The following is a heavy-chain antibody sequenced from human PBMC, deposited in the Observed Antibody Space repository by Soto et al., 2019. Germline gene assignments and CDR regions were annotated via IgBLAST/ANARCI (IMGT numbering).Heavy chain of an antibody. CDR2: IRNGGVST. J-gene: IGHJ4*02. D-gene: IGHD1-26*01. V-gene: IGHV3-23*01. Sequence: VQLLESGGGLVQPGGSLRLSCAASGFTFSNYAMTWVRQAPGKGLEWVSTIRNGGVSTNYAGSVKGRFTISRDDSKNTLYLQVNSLRVEDTAIYYCAKVNWELLEGYFDYWGQGILVTVSS. CDR3: AKVNWELLEGYFDY. CDR1: GFTFSNYA.